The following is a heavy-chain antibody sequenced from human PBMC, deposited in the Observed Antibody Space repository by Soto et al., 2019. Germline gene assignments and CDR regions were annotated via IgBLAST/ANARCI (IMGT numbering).Heavy chain of an antibody. V-gene: IGHV1-18*01. J-gene: IGHJ4*02. Sequence: GASVKVSCKASGFTFSSYGISWGRQAPGQRVEWMGWISAYNGNTNYAQKLQGRVTMTTDTSTSTAYMELRSLRSDDTAVYYCARIGAPRYSSGWYGPFDYWGQGTLVTVSS. D-gene: IGHD6-19*01. CDR1: GFTFSSYG. CDR2: ISAYNGNT. CDR3: ARIGAPRYSSGWYGPFDY.